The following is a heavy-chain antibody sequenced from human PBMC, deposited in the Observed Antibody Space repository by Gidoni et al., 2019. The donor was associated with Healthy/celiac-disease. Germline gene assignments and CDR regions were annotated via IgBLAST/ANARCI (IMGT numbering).Heavy chain of an antibody. CDR3: TARTYYYDSSGYYSDY. D-gene: IGHD3-22*01. Sequence: QAPGKGLEWVGFIRSKAYGGTTEYAASVKGRFTISRDDSKSIAYLQMNSLKTEDTAVYYCTARTYYYDSSGYYSDYWGQGTLVTVSS. J-gene: IGHJ4*02. CDR2: IRSKAYGGTT. V-gene: IGHV3-49*02.